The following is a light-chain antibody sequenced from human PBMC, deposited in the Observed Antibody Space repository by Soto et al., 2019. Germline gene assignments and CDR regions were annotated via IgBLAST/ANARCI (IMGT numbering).Light chain of an antibody. Sequence: EIVMTQSPATLSVSPGERATLSCRASQTVSSNLAWYQQKPGQAPRLLIYGASTRATGIPVRFSGSGSGTEFTLTISSLQAEDFAIYFCQPYNNWPPFTSGSRSKLDIK. CDR1: QTVSSN. J-gene: IGKJ3*01. CDR3: QPYNNWPPFT. CDR2: GAS. V-gene: IGKV3-15*01.